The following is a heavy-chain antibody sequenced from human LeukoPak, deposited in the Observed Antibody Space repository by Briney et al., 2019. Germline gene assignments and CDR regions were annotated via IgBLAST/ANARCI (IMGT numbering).Heavy chain of an antibody. CDR2: IRYDGSNK. Sequence: GGSLRLSCAASGFTFSSYGMHWVRQAPGKGLEWVAFIRYDGSNKYYADSVKGRFTISRDNSKNTLYLQMNSLRAEDTAVYYCAKANSSSSVFDYWGQGTLVTVSS. J-gene: IGHJ4*02. CDR1: GFTFSSYG. CDR3: AKANSSSSVFDY. D-gene: IGHD6-6*01. V-gene: IGHV3-30*02.